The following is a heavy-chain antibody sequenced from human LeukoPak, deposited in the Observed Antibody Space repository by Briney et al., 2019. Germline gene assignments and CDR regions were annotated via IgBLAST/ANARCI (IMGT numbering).Heavy chain of an antibody. CDR1: GYTFTSYY. J-gene: IGHJ6*03. CDR3: ARDRVSLRWELIPYYYYYMDV. D-gene: IGHD1-26*01. V-gene: IGHV1-46*01. Sequence: ASVKVSCKASGYTFTSYYMHWVRQAPGQGLEWMGIINPNGGSTNYAQKFQGRVTMTRDTSTSTVYMELSSLRSEDTAVYYCARDRVSLRWELIPYYYYYMDVWGKGTTVTVSS. CDR2: INPNGGST.